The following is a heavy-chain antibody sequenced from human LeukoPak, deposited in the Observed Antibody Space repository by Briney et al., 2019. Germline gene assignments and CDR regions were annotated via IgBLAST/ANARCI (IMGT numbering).Heavy chain of an antibody. D-gene: IGHD2-2*01. J-gene: IGHJ1*01. CDR2: IYSDGSA. Sequence: PGGSLRLSCAASGFTVSSIYMNWVRQAPGKGLEWVSIIYSDGSAYYADSVRGRSTISRDDSNNTLSLQMNNLKPEDSAVYYCARDVPAPHWGQGTLVTVSS. V-gene: IGHV3-66*02. CDR1: GFTVSSIY. CDR3: ARDVPAPH.